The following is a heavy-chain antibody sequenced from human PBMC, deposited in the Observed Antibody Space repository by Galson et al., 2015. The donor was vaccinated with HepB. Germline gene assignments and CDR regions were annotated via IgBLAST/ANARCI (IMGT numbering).Heavy chain of an antibody. J-gene: IGHJ4*02. CDR1: GFTFSNYW. Sequence: SLRLSCAASGFTFSNYWMHWVRQAPGKGLVWVSRTNSDASSTAYADSVKGRFTISRDNAKNTLYLQMNSLRAEDTAVYYCARDVSGNYYGSYDYWGQGTLVTVSS. CDR2: TNSDASST. V-gene: IGHV3-74*01. CDR3: ARDVSGNYYGSYDY. D-gene: IGHD1-26*01.